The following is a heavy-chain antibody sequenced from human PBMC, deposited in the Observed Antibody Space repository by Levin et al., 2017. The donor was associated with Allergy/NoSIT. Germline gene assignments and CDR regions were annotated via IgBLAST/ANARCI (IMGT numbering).Heavy chain of an antibody. CDR2: INHSGST. D-gene: IGHD5-24*01. V-gene: IGHV4-34*01. Sequence: SQTLSLTCGVYGGSFSTYYWTWIRQPPGKGLEWIGEINHSGSTDYNPSLKSRVTISVDTSKNQFSLKLNSVSAADTAVYYCARWVGNGYNYVDYWGQGTLVTVSS. J-gene: IGHJ4*02. CDR3: ARWVGNGYNYVDY. CDR1: GGSFSTYY.